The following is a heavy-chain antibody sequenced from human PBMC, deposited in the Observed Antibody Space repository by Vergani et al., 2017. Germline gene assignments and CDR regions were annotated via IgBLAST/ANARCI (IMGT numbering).Heavy chain of an antibody. J-gene: IGHJ6*02. CDR2: ISSSSSYM. D-gene: IGHD4-11*01. V-gene: IGHV3-21*01. Sequence: EVQLVESGGGLVKPGGSLRLSCAASGFTFSSYSMNWVRQAPGKGLEWVSSISSSSSYMYYADSVKGRFTISSDNAKNSLYLQMNSLRAEDTAVYYCARDGSYYSNYVYYYYYGMDVWGQGTTVTVSS. CDR1: GFTFSSYS. CDR3: ARDGSYYSNYVYYYYYGMDV.